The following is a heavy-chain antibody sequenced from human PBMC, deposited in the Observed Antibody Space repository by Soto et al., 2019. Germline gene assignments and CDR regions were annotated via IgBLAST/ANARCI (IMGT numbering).Heavy chain of an antibody. CDR2: ISSSSSYI. D-gene: IGHD1-7*01. CDR3: ARDPRAMGYNCNYEVFYWLDP. V-gene: IGHV3-21*01. Sequence: GAPLRLSCAASGFTFSSYSMNWVLQGTGKGLEWVSSISSSSSYIYYADSVKGRFTISRDNAKNSLYLQMNGVRAEDTAVYYCARDPRAMGYNCNYEVFYWLDPWGQGSLVTVSS. CDR1: GFTFSSYS. J-gene: IGHJ5*02.